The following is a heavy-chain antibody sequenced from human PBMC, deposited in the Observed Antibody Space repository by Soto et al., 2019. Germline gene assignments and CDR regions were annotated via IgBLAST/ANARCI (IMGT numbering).Heavy chain of an antibody. D-gene: IGHD3-3*01. CDR2: ISDSGGRT. CDR3: TKGGVRFSVWLGDV. CDR1: GFSFISYA. J-gene: IGHJ6*02. V-gene: IGHV3-23*01. Sequence: DVQLLESGGGLVQPGKSLRLSCAASGFSFISYAMSWVRQVPGKRLEWVSSISDSGGRTFYAESVEGSFTISRDDSTSTLFVQMNSLRAEYTAISVGTKGGVRFSVWLGDVWGQGTTVNVSS.